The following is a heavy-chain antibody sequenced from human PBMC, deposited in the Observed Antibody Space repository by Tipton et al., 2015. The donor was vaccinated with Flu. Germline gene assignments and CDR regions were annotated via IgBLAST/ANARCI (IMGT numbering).Heavy chain of an antibody. CDR3: AKDILRWAFDF. V-gene: IGHV3-23*01. J-gene: IGHJ3*01. D-gene: IGHD3-3*01. CDR2: IGSDFNT. CDR1: GFTFTNNA. Sequence: SLRLSCAASGFTFTNNAMGWVRQAPGEGLEWVSAIGSDFNTHYADSVKGRFTTSRDNSKNTLYLQMNSLRAEDTAVYYCAKDILRWAFDFWGQGTMVTVSS.